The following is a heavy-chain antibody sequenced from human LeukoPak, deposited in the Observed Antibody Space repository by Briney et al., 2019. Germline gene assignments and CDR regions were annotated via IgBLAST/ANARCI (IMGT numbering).Heavy chain of an antibody. J-gene: IGHJ6*03. V-gene: IGHV1-8*01. Sequence: ASVKVSCKASGYTFTSYDINWVRQATGQGLEWMGWMNPNSGNTGYAQKFQGRVTMTRNTSISTAYMELSSLRSEDTVVYYCARAVTVRRYFDWLLPYYYYYMDVWGKGTTVTVSS. CDR2: MNPNSGNT. CDR3: ARAVTVRRYFDWLLPYYYYYMDV. CDR1: GYTFTSYD. D-gene: IGHD3-9*01.